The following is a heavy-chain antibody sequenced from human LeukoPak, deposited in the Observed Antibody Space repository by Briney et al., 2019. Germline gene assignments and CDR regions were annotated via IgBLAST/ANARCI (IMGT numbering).Heavy chain of an antibody. CDR1: GFTFSSYA. D-gene: IGHD6-13*01. Sequence: PGGSLRLSCAASGFTFSSYAMGWVRQAPGKGLEWVAVISYDGSNKYYADSVKGRFTISRDNSKNTLYLQMNSLRAEDTAVYYCAKDWAIAAAGSFDYWGQGTLVTVSS. V-gene: IGHV3-30*18. CDR2: ISYDGSNK. J-gene: IGHJ4*02. CDR3: AKDWAIAAAGSFDY.